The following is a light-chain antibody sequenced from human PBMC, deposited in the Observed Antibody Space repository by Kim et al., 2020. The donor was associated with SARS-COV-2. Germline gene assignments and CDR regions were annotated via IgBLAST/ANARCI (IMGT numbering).Light chain of an antibody. Sequence: DIQLTQSPSFLSASVGDRVTITCRASQGISSYLAWYQQKPGKAPKLLIYAASTLQSGVQSRFSGSGSGTEFTLTISSLQPEDFATYHCQQLNSYPRLTFGGGTKVDIK. CDR3: QQLNSYPRLT. CDR2: AAS. V-gene: IGKV1-9*01. J-gene: IGKJ4*01. CDR1: QGISSY.